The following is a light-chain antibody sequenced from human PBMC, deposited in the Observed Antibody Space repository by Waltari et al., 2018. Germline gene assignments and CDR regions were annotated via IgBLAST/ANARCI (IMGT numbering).Light chain of an antibody. CDR3: GTWDSSLTAGV. CDR2: ENN. CDR1: TSNIGNNY. Sequence: QSVLTQPPSVSAAPGQRVTISCSGITSNIGNNYVSWYQQLPGTAPKLLIYENNKRPAGISDRLSGSKSGTSATLGITGLQTGDEADYYCGTWDSSLTAGVFGGGTKLTVL. V-gene: IGLV1-51*02. J-gene: IGLJ2*01.